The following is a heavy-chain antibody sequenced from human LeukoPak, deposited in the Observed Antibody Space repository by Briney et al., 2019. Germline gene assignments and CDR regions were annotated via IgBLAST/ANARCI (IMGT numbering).Heavy chain of an antibody. Sequence: GRSLRLSCAASGFTFSSYAMHWVRQAPGKGLEWVAVISYDGSNKYYADSVKGRFTISRDNSKNTLYLQMNSLRAEDTAVYYCAKNSRFLEWSQPAEYFQHWGQGTLVTVSS. D-gene: IGHD3-3*01. CDR3: AKNSRFLEWSQPAEYFQH. J-gene: IGHJ1*01. CDR2: ISYDGSNK. V-gene: IGHV3-30-3*02. CDR1: GFTFSSYA.